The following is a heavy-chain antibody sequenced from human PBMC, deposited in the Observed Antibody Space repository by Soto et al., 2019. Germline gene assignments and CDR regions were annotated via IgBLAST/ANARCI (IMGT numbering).Heavy chain of an antibody. D-gene: IGHD2-2*01. CDR2: IIPIFGTA. Sequence: QVQLVQSGAEVKKPGSSVKVSCKASGGTFSSYAISWVRQAPGQGLEWMGGIIPIFGTANYAQKFQGRVTITADKSTSTAYMELSSLRSEDTAVYYCARVGCSSTSCQRWYYYGMDVWGQGTTVTVSS. CDR3: ARVGCSSTSCQRWYYYGMDV. V-gene: IGHV1-69*06. CDR1: GGTFSSYA. J-gene: IGHJ6*02.